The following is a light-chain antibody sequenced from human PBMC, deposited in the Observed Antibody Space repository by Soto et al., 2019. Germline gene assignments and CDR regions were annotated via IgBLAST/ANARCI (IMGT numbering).Light chain of an antibody. Sequence: DVVMTQTPLSLSVAPGQPASISCKSSQSLLHITGETFLFWYLQKPGQSPQLLIYEVSIRATGVPARFSGTGSETDFTLTISGLQSEDSAVYFCQQYNNWPFSFGQGTRLEIK. J-gene: IGKJ5*01. V-gene: IGKV2-29*01. CDR3: QQYNNWPFS. CDR2: EVS. CDR1: QSLLHITGETF.